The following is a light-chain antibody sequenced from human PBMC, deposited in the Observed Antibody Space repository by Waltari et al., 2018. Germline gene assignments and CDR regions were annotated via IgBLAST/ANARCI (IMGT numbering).Light chain of an antibody. J-gene: IGKJ2*01. CDR3: QQSRQWPRRT. Sequence: EIVMTQSPVTMSVSPGEGVTLSCTASESVGTDVAWYRHKPGQPPRLLIYFGSTRAHGVPARISGSGSGTDFSLTISSLESEDFAFYYCQQSRQWPRRTFGQGTKLE. CDR2: FGS. CDR1: ESVGTD. V-gene: IGKV3D-15*01.